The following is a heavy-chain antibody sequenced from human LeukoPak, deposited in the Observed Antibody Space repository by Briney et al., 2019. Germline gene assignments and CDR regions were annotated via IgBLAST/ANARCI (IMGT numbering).Heavy chain of an antibody. CDR3: VRGELGDFDN. V-gene: IGHV4-38-2*02. CDR2: TSHDGSS. J-gene: IGHJ4*02. Sequence: SETLSLTYTVSGYSISRSYLWGWVRQPPGKAPEWIGSTSHDGSSYQNPSLKSRVTISIDTSKNQFSLKMTSLTAADTAVYYCVRGELGDFDNWGQGILVTVSS. D-gene: IGHD7-27*01. CDR1: GYSISRSYL.